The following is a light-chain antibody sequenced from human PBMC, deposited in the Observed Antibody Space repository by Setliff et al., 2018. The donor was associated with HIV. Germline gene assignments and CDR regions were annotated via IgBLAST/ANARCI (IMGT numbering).Light chain of an antibody. CDR1: SSDVGGYNY. CDR3: SSYGGSNNLV. V-gene: IGLV2-8*01. J-gene: IGLJ2*01. Sequence: QSALTQPPPASGSPGQSVTISCTGTSSDVGGYNYVSWYQQHPGKAPKLMISEVSQRPSGVPDRFSGSKSGNTASLTVSGLQTEDEADYYCSSYGGSNNLVFGGGTKVTVL. CDR2: EVS.